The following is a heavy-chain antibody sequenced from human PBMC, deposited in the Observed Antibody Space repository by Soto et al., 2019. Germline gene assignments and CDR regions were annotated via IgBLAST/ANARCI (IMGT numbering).Heavy chain of an antibody. Sequence: SETLSLTCTVSGAPITINYWSWIRQAPGKGLEWIGYIYYSGSTTYNPSLKSRVTMSADTSKDQFSLKLNSVTAADTAVYYCARSIAAEPPIGGMDVWGQGTTVTVSS. CDR1: GAPITINY. J-gene: IGHJ6*02. CDR3: ARSIAAEPPIGGMDV. D-gene: IGHD6-13*01. V-gene: IGHV4-59*01. CDR2: IYYSGST.